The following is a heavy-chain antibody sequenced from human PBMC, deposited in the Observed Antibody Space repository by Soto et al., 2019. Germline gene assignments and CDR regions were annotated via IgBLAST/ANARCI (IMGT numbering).Heavy chain of an antibody. CDR2: ISSSGSTI. J-gene: IGHJ6*02. V-gene: IGHV3-48*03. CDR1: GFTFSSYE. D-gene: IGHD1-26*01. CDR3: ARDVESGSSQYYYYFYGMDV. Sequence: GGSLILSCAASGFTFSSYEMNWVRQAPGKGLEWVSYISSSGSTIYYADSVKGRFTISRDNSKNTLYLQMDSLRTEDTALYYCARDVESGSSQYYYYFYGMDVWGQGTTVTVSS.